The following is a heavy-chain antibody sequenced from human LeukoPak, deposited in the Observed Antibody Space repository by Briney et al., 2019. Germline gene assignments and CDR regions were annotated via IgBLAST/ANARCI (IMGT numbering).Heavy chain of an antibody. J-gene: IGHJ6*03. Sequence: SETLSLTCGVDGGSFSGYDWSWVRQPPGKGLEWIGEINYGGDTNYNPSLKCRVTISVDTSKNQFSLKVRSVTAADTAVYFCARGLGWKVTPMGLFYMDVWGEGATVTVSS. D-gene: IGHD1-1*01. CDR2: INYGGDT. V-gene: IGHV4-34*01. CDR3: ARGLGWKVTPMGLFYMDV. CDR1: GGSFSGYD.